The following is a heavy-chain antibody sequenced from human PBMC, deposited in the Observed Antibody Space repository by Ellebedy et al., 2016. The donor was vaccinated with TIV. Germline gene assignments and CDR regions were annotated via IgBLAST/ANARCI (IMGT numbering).Heavy chain of an antibody. CDR3: ATSTYYYDSSGYSY. CDR2: FDPEDGET. CDR1: RYTLTELS. Sequence: ASVKVSXKVSRYTLTELSMHWVRQAPGKGLEWMGGFDPEDGETIYAQKFQGRVTMTEDTSTDTAYMELSSLRSEDTAVYYCATSTYYYDSSGYSYWGQGTLVTVSS. J-gene: IGHJ4*02. D-gene: IGHD3-22*01. V-gene: IGHV1-24*01.